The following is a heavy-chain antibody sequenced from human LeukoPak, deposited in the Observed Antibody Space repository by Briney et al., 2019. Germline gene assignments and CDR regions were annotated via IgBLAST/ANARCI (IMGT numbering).Heavy chain of an antibody. CDR1: GGSISRYY. J-gene: IGHJ6*03. D-gene: IGHD6-13*01. V-gene: IGHV4-59*01. Sequence: PSETLSLTCTVSGGSISRYYWSWIRQPPGKGLEWIGYIYYSGSTNYNPSLKSRVTISVDTSKNQFSLKLSSVTAADTAVYYCARLFGPIECNSSPGYYYYYYMDVWGKGTTVTVSS. CDR2: IYYSGST. CDR3: ARLFGPIECNSSPGYYYYYYMDV.